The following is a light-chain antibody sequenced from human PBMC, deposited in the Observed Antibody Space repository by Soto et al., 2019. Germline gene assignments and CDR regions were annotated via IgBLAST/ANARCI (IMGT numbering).Light chain of an antibody. CDR3: HQHYSSPQT. CDR1: QSILYSSNNKNY. CDR2: WAS. J-gene: IGKJ1*01. V-gene: IGKV4-1*01. Sequence: DIVMTQSPDSLAVSLGERATINCKSSQSILYSSNNKNYLAWYQQKPGQPPKLLIYWASTRESGVPDRFSGSGSGTDFTLTISRLQAEDVAAYYCHQHYSSPQTFGQGTKVEIK.